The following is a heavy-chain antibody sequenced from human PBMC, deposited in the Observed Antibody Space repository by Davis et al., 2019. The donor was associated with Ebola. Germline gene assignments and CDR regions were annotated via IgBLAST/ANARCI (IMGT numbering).Heavy chain of an antibody. CDR1: GFTFSSSG. CDR2: ISYDGSNK. CDR3: TLTVGSFDY. D-gene: IGHD1-20*01. J-gene: IGHJ4*02. V-gene: IGHV3-30*03. Sequence: GESLKISCAASGFTFSSSGLHWVRQAPGKGLEWVAVISYDGSNKYYGDSVKGRFTISRDKSKNTLYLQMNSLKTEDTAVYYCTLTVGSFDYWGQGTLVTVSS.